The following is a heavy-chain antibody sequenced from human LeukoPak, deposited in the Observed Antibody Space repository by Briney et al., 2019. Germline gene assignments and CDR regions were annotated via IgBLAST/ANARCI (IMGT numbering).Heavy chain of an antibody. CDR3: ASHSGSNHGGFDY. CDR1: VYIFTSYW. Sequence: GESLKISCKGSVYIFTSYWIGWVRQMPGKGLEWMGIIYPGDSDTRYSPSFQGQVTISADKSISTAYLQWSSLKASDTAMYYCASHSGSNHGGFDYWGQGTLVTVSS. V-gene: IGHV5-51*01. D-gene: IGHD1-26*01. CDR2: IYPGDSDT. J-gene: IGHJ4*02.